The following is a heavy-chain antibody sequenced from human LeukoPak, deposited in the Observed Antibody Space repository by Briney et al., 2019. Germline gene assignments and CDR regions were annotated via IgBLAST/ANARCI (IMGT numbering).Heavy chain of an antibody. CDR1: GFTFSSYA. CDR3: AKDTASSWWYFDL. J-gene: IGHJ2*01. D-gene: IGHD5-18*01. V-gene: IGHV3-23*01. CDR2: ISGSGGST. Sequence: GGSLRLSCAASGFTFSSYAMTWIRQAPGKGLEWVSSISGSGGSTYYADSVKGRFTISRDNSKNTLYLQMNSLRAEDTAVYYCAKDTASSWWYFDLWGRGTLVTVSS.